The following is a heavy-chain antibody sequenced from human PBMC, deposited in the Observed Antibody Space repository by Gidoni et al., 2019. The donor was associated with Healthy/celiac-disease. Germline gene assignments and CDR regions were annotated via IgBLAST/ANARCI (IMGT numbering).Heavy chain of an antibody. D-gene: IGHD4-4*01. CDR3: ARDTVTRTSGWFDP. V-gene: IGHV3-33*01. CDR2: IWYDGSNK. J-gene: IGHJ5*02. Sequence: QVQLVESGGGVVQPGRSLRLSCAASGFTFSSYGMHWVRQAPGKGREWVAVIWYDGSNKYYADSVKGRFTISRDNSKNTLYLQMNSLRAEDTAVYYCARDTVTRTSGWFDPWGQGTLVTVSS. CDR1: GFTFSSYG.